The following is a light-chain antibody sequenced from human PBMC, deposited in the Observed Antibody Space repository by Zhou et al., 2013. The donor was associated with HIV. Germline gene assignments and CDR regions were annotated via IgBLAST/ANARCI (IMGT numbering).Light chain of an antibody. CDR1: GSNIGLNT. CDR3: ASWDDSLNGVV. Sequence: QSVLTQPPSASGTPGQRVTISCSGSGSNIGLNTVNWYQRLPGTAPKLLIYSSNQRPSGVPDRFSASKSGTSASLTIRGLQSEDEADYYCASWDDSLNGVVFGGGDQVDRP. CDR2: SSN. V-gene: IGLV1-44*01. J-gene: IGLJ2*01.